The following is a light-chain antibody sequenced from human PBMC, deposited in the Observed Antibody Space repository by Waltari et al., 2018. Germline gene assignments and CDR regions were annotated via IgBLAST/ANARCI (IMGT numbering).Light chain of an antibody. V-gene: IGLV1-40*01. J-gene: IGLJ2*01. CDR2: GNN. Sequence: QSVLTQPPSVSGAPGQRVTLSCTGSSSHLGARAGVHWYQQLPGTAPRLLIYGNNNRPSGVPDRFSGSKSGTSASLAITGLQAEDEADYYCQSYDGSHVVFGGGTKLTVL. CDR3: QSYDGSHVV. CDR1: SSHLGARAG.